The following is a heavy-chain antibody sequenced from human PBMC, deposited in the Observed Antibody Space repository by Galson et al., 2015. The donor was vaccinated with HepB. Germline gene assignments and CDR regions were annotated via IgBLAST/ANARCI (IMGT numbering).Heavy chain of an antibody. Sequence: CAISGDSVSSNNVAWNWIRQSPSRGLEWLGRTYYRSKWYNDYAVSVKSRITINPDTSKNQFSLQLNSVTPEDTAVYYCARMEPYSAPYSRYGMDVWGQGTTVTVSS. D-gene: IGHD2-15*01. CDR2: TYYRSKWYN. V-gene: IGHV6-1*01. CDR3: ARMEPYSAPYSRYGMDV. CDR1: GDSVSSNNVA. J-gene: IGHJ6*02.